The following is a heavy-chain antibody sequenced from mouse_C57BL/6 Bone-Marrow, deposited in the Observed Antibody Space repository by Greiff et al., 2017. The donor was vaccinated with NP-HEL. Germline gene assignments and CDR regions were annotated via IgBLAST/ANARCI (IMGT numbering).Heavy chain of an antibody. CDR1: GYSITSGYD. Sequence: EVQLQQSGPGMVKPSQSLSLTCTVTGYSITSGYDWHWIRHFPGNKLEWMGYISYSGSTNYNPSLKSRISITHDTSKNHFFLKLNSVTTEDTATYYCAREDYGSSYFAYWGQGTLVTVSA. V-gene: IGHV3-1*01. J-gene: IGHJ3*01. CDR2: ISYSGST. D-gene: IGHD1-1*01. CDR3: AREDYGSSYFAY.